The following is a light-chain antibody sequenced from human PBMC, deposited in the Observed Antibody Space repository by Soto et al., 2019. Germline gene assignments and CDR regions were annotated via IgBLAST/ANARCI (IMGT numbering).Light chain of an antibody. CDR1: QTVSSSS. CDR2: AAS. J-gene: IGKJ1*01. Sequence: EIVLTQSPVTLSLSPGERATLSCRASQTVSSSSLAWYQQRPGQAPRLLIYAASSRATGIPDRFSGRGSGTDFTLTITRLEPEDFAVYYCQQYGSTPRTFGQGTKVDIK. CDR3: QQYGSTPRT. V-gene: IGKV3-20*01.